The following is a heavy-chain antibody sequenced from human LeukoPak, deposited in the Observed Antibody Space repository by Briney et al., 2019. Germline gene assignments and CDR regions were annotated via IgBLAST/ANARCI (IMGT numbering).Heavy chain of an antibody. CDR3: ARGDERELTIDY. Sequence: SETLSLTCTVSGVSISSYYWSWLRQPPGKGLEWIGYIYYSGSTNYNPSLKSRVTISVDTSKNQFSLKLSSVTAADTAVYYCARGDERELTIDYWGQGTLVTVSS. CDR1: GVSISSYY. V-gene: IGHV4-59*01. CDR2: IYYSGST. D-gene: IGHD1-26*01. J-gene: IGHJ4*02.